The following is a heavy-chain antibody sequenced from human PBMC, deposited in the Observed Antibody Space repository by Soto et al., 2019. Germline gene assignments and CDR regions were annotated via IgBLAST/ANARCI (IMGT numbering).Heavy chain of an antibody. CDR2: ISGYNDNT. Sequence: QVQLKQSGPEVRKPGASVRVSCKASGYIFTNFGISWVRQAPGQGLEWMGWISGYNDNTHYAQKLQGRVSMTTDTSTGTAYMDLRSLRSDDTAIYYGVRDSSSWFYYYYGMDVWGQGTTVTVSS. D-gene: IGHD6-13*01. J-gene: IGHJ6*02. V-gene: IGHV1-18*01. CDR3: VRDSSSWFYYYYGMDV. CDR1: GYIFTNFG.